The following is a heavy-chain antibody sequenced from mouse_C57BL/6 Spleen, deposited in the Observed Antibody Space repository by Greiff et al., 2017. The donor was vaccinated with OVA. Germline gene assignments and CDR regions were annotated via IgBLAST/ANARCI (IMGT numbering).Heavy chain of an antibody. CDR2: IDPSDSET. CDR1: GYTFTSYW. D-gene: IGHD2-10*02. Sequence: QVQLQQPGAELVRPGSSVKLSCKASGYTFTSYWMHWVKQRPIQGLEWIGNIDPSDSETHYNQKFKDKATLTVDKSSSTAYMQLSSLTSEDAAVYYCARSGSIYFDDWGQGTTLTVSS. J-gene: IGHJ2*01. V-gene: IGHV1-52*01. CDR3: ARSGSIYFDD.